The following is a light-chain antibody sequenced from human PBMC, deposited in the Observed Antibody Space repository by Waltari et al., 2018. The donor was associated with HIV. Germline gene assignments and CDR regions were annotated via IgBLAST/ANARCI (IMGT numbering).Light chain of an antibody. J-gene: IGLJ2*01. Sequence: QSALTQPASVSGSPGQSITISCIGTDSDIASYNYISWYQHPPDGAPQLVVFDTNRGRSGSPSRFSGSKSGNTASRTMSGLQAEDEGIYYCSSYVSGGSLLFGGGTKVTVL. CDR1: DSDIASYNY. CDR3: SSYVSGGSLL. CDR2: DTN. V-gene: IGLV2-14*01.